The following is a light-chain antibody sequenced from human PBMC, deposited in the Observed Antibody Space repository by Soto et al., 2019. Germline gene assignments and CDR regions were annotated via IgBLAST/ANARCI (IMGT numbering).Light chain of an antibody. J-gene: IGKJ1*01. CDR2: AAS. CDR3: QQLNSYPRT. V-gene: IGKV1-9*01. CDR1: QGISSY. Sequence: DIQLTQSPSFLSASVGDRVTITCRASQGISSYLAWYQQKPGKAPKLLIYAASILQSGVPSRFSGSGSGTEFTLTISSLQPEDFATYYGQQLNSYPRTFGRGTEVEIK.